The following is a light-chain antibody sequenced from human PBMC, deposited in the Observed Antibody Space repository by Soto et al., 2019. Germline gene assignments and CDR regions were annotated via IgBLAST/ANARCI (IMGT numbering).Light chain of an antibody. CDR2: DNN. J-gene: IGLJ2*01. V-gene: IGLV1-51*01. Sequence: QSVLTQPPSVSAAPGQKVTISCSGSSSNIGDNYVSWYQQLPGTAPKLLLYDNNKRPSGIPDRFSGSKSGTSATLDITGLQTGDEADYDCLTWDSSLSVGRLGGGTKLTVL. CDR3: LTWDSSLSVGR. CDR1: SSNIGDNY.